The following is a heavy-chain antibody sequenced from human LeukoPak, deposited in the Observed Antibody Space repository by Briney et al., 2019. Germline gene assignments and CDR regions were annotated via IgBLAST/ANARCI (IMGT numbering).Heavy chain of an antibody. Sequence: AGGSLRLSCAASGFTFSSYSMNWVRQAPGKGLECVANINQDGGDKYYVDSVKGRFTISRDNTKNSLYLQMNSLRAEDTAVYYCVGGDYWGQGTLVTVSS. CDR2: INQDGGDK. CDR1: GFTFSSYS. V-gene: IGHV3-7*01. CDR3: VGGDY. J-gene: IGHJ4*02.